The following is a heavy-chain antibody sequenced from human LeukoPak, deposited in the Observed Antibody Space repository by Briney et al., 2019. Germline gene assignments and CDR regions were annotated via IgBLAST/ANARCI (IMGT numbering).Heavy chain of an antibody. CDR1: EFTFNNYW. V-gene: IGHV3-74*01. CDR2: IKNDGKIT. J-gene: IGHJ1*01. Sequence: GGSLRLSCAASEFTFNNYWMHWVRQAPGKGLVWVSRIKNDGKITTYADSVKGRFTTSRDNAKNTFYLQMNSLRVEDTAVYYCLLIILGGSSQHWGQGTLVTVSS. D-gene: IGHD3-3*01. CDR3: LLIILGGSSQH.